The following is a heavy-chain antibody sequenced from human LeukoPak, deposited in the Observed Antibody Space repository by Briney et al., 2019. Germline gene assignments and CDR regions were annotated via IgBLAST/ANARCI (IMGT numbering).Heavy chain of an antibody. CDR1: GYSISSGYY. V-gene: IGHV4-38-2*02. CDR3: ARGAYSSSWSDHDAFDI. D-gene: IGHD6-13*01. J-gene: IGHJ3*02. Sequence: SETLSLTCTVSGYSISSGYYWGWIRQPPGKGLEWIGSIYHSGSTYYNPSLKSRVTISVDTSKNQFSLKLSSMTAADTAMYYCARGAYSSSWSDHDAFDIWGQGTMVTVSS. CDR2: IYHSGST.